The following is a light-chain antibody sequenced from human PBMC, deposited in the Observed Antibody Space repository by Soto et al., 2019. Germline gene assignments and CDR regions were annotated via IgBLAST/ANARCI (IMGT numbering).Light chain of an antibody. CDR1: QSVSSSY. Sequence: EIVLTQSPGTLSLSPGERAPLSCRASQSVSSSYLAWYQQKPGQAPRLLIYGASSRATGIPDRFSGSGSGTDFTLTISSLQSEDFAVYYCQQYNNWPLTFGGGTKVDIK. J-gene: IGKJ4*01. CDR2: GAS. CDR3: QQYNNWPLT. V-gene: IGKV3-20*01.